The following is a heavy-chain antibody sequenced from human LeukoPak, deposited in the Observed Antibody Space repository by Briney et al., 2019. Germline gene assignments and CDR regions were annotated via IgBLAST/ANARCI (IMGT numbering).Heavy chain of an antibody. CDR1: GFTFSSYG. CDR3: AKDRAYSGSYSGWYFDL. CDR2: ISGSGGST. V-gene: IGHV3-23*01. D-gene: IGHD1-26*01. Sequence: GGTLRLSCAASGFTFSSYGMSWVRQAPGKGLEWVSAISGSGGSTYYADSVKGRFTISRDNSKNTLYLQMNSLRAEDTAVYYCAKDRAYSGSYSGWYFDLWGRGTLVTVSS. J-gene: IGHJ2*01.